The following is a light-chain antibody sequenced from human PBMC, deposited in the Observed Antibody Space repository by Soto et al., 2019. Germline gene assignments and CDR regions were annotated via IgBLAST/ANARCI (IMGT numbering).Light chain of an antibody. CDR3: SSYTSSSHVV. CDR1: SSDVGGYNY. J-gene: IGLJ2*01. Sequence: QSALTQPASVSGSPGQSITISCTGTSSDVGGYNYVSWYQQHPGKAPKLMIYDVRNRPSGVSNRFSGSKSGNTASLTISGLQDEDEADYYCSSYTSSSHVVFGGGTKLTVL. V-gene: IGLV2-14*01. CDR2: DVR.